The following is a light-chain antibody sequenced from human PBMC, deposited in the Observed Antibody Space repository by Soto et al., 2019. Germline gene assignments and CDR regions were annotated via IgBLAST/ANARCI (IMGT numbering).Light chain of an antibody. CDR3: KQYNSYWK. J-gene: IGKJ1*01. Sequence: IQMTQSPSTLSASVGDRFTITCRASQSISSWLAWYQQKPGKAPKLLIYKASSLESGVPSRFSGSGSGKEFTLTISSLQPDDFATYYCKQYNSYWKFGQGTKVDIK. V-gene: IGKV1-5*03. CDR1: QSISSW. CDR2: KAS.